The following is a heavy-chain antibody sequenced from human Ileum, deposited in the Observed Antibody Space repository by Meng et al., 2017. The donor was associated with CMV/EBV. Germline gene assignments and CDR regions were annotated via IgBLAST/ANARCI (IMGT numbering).Heavy chain of an antibody. J-gene: IGHJ4*02. CDR3: ARHGYYSTGWSF. V-gene: IGHV1-18*04. Sequence: QVQLVQSESELKKPGASIKVSCKTSGYVFANDLISWVRQAPGQGLECMGWVNPNNGDTKYAQKFQGRVAMTTDTSTSTAYMELRSLTSDDTAVYYCARHGYYSTGWSFWGQGTLVTVSS. D-gene: IGHD6-19*01. CDR1: GYVFANDL. CDR2: VNPNNGDT.